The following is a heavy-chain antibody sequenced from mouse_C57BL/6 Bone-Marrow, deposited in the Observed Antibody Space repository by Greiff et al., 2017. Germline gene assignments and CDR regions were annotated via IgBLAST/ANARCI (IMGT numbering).Heavy chain of an antibody. CDR3: AKSGSSWFAY. CDR2: IHPNSGST. D-gene: IGHD1-3*01. CDR1: GYTFTSYW. J-gene: IGHJ3*01. V-gene: IGHV1-64*01. Sequence: QVQLQQPGAELVKPGASVKLSCKASGYTFTSYWMHWVKQRPGQGLEWIGMIHPNSGSTNYNEKFKSKATLTEDKSSSTAYMQLSSLASEDSAVYYSAKSGSSWFAYWGQGTLVTVSA.